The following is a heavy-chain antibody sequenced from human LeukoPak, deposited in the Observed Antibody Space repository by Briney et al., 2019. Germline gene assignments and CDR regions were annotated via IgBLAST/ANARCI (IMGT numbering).Heavy chain of an antibody. J-gene: IGHJ3*02. CDR1: GYTFTGYY. V-gene: IGHV1-2*02. CDR3: ARIGWELLRAFDI. CDR2: INPNRGGT. D-gene: IGHD1-26*01. Sequence: ASVKVSCKASGYTFTGYYMHWVRQAPGQGLEWMGWINPNRGGTNYAQKFQGRVTMTRDTSISTAYMELSRLRSDDTAVYYCARIGWELLRAFDIWGQGTMVTVSS.